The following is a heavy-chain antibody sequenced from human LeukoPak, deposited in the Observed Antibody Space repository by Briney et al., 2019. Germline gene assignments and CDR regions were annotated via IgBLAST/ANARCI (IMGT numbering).Heavy chain of an antibody. V-gene: IGHV3-33*08. Sequence: PGESLRLSCAASGFTFNIYWIQWVRQAPGKGLEWVAVIWYDGSNEGYVESVKGRFTISRDNSKSTLYLQMNSLRAEDTAVYYCARGNIVGATAFEHWGQGTLVSVSS. J-gene: IGHJ4*02. D-gene: IGHD1-26*01. CDR3: ARGNIVGATAFEH. CDR1: GFTFNIYW. CDR2: IWYDGSNE.